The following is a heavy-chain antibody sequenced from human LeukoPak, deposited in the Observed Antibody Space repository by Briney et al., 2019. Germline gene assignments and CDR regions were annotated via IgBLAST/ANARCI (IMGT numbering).Heavy chain of an antibody. V-gene: IGHV4-59*08. CDR3: ARHGGYDSGSYPLDY. D-gene: IGHD3-10*01. Sequence: SETLSLTCTVSGGSISNYYWSWIRQPPGKGLEWIAYIYYSGSTNYNPSLKSRVTISVDTSKNQFSLKLTSVTAADTAVYYCARHGGYDSGSYPLDYWGRGTLVIVSS. CDR1: GGSISNYY. CDR2: IYYSGST. J-gene: IGHJ4*02.